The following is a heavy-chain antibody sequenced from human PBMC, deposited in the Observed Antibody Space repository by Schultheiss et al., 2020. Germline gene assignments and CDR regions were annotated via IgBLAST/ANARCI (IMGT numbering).Heavy chain of an antibody. CDR2: IYTSGST. Sequence: SETLSLTCTVSGGSIINYYWTWIRQPAGKGLEWIGRIYTSGSTNYNPSLKSRVTISVDTSKNQFSLKLSSVTAADTAVYYCARLPIRRIDIVVFDAFDIWGQGTMVTVSS. CDR1: GGSIINYY. J-gene: IGHJ3*02. V-gene: IGHV4-4*07. D-gene: IGHD2-15*01. CDR3: ARLPIRRIDIVVFDAFDI.